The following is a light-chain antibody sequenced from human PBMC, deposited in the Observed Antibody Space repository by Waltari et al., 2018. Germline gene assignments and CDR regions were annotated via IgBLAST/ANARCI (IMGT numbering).Light chain of an antibody. J-gene: IGLJ2*01. Sequence: QSALTQPPSASGSPGQSVAISCTGTSSEVGGYNYVSWYQQHPGKAPTLIIYEVSKRPSGVPDRFSGSKSGNTASLTVSGLQADDEADFYCSSYAGSNDPVVFGGGTKLTVL. CDR2: EVS. CDR1: SSEVGGYNY. V-gene: IGLV2-8*01. CDR3: SSYAGSNDPVV.